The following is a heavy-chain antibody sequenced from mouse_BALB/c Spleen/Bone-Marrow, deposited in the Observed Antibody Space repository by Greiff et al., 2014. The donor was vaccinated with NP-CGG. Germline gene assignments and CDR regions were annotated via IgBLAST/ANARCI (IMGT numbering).Heavy chain of an antibody. J-gene: IGHJ4*01. CDR3: TRGSSYVGYAMDY. D-gene: IGHD1-1*01. V-gene: IGHV1-69*02. CDR2: IYPSGSYT. Sequence: VQLQQSGAELVRPGASVKLSCKASGYTFTNNWINWVKQRPGQGLEWIGNIYPSGSYTNYNQKFKDKATLTVDKSSSTAYMQLSSPTSEDSAVYYCTRGSSYVGYAMDYWGQGTSVTVSS. CDR1: GYTFTNNW.